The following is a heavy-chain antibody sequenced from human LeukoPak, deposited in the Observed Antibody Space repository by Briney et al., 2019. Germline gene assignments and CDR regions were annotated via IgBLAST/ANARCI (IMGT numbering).Heavy chain of an antibody. CDR2: ILYDGSKN. V-gene: IGHV3-30*02. Sequence: PGGSLRLSCAASGFTFSNYGMHWGRQSPGKGPEWVAIILYDGSKNYYADSVKGRFTISRNNSNNTLFLQMNSLRAEDTAVYYCAKDLAPGMAATGPGYWGQGTLVTVSS. J-gene: IGHJ4*02. CDR3: AKDLAPGMAATGPGY. CDR1: GFTFSNYG. D-gene: IGHD6-13*01.